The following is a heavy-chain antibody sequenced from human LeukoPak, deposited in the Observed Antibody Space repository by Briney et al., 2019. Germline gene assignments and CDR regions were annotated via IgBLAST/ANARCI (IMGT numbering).Heavy chain of an antibody. CDR2: ISSSSSYT. CDR3: AKDRIYADGLWDFDY. CDR1: GLTFSDYY. Sequence: GGSLRLSCAASGLTFSDYYMSWIRQAPGKGLEWVSYISSSSSYTNYADSVKGRFTISRDNSKNTLYLQMNSLRADDTAVYYCAKDRIYADGLWDFDYWGQGTLVTVSS. D-gene: IGHD3-10*01. J-gene: IGHJ4*02. V-gene: IGHV3-11*05.